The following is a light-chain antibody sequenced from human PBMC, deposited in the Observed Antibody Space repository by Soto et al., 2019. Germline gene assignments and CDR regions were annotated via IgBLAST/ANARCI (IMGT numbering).Light chain of an antibody. Sequence: EIVLTQSPGTLSLSPGERATLSCRTSQSVTTSYLAWYQQKPGQAPRLLIYGTSIRATGVPDRFSGSGSATDFTLTISRLEPEDFAVYYCHQYGDSPQMFGQGTKVEI. CDR1: QSVTTSY. CDR3: HQYGDSPQM. J-gene: IGKJ1*01. CDR2: GTS. V-gene: IGKV3-20*01.